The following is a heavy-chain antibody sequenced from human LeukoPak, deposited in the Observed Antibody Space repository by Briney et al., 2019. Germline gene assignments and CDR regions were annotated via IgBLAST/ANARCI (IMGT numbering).Heavy chain of an antibody. Sequence: SSETLSLTCTVSGGSISSYYWSWIRQPPGKGLEWIGYIYYSGSTNYNPSLKSRVTISVDTSKNQFSLKLSSVTAADTAVYYCARSVDTAIGAFDIWGQGTMVTVSS. CDR2: IYYSGST. D-gene: IGHD5-18*01. CDR3: ARSVDTAIGAFDI. J-gene: IGHJ3*02. V-gene: IGHV4-59*12. CDR1: GGSISSYY.